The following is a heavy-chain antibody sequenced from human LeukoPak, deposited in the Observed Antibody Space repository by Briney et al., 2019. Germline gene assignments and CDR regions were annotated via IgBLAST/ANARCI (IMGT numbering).Heavy chain of an antibody. CDR3: ARFPRVDSSHH. J-gene: IGHJ5*02. V-gene: IGHV4-59*08. D-gene: IGHD3-3*01. CDR2: IHYSGST. Sequence: SETPSPTRTVSGGPNNGYHWSRIRQPPRKGPERIGYIHYSGSTNYNPSPKSRVTVSLDTSKNQFSLNLYSMTAADTAVYYCARFPRVDSSHHWGQGALVTVSS. CDR1: GGPNNGYH.